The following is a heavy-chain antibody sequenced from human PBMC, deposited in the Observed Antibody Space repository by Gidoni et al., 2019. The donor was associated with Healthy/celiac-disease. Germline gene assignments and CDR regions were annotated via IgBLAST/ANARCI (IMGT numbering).Heavy chain of an antibody. CDR3: ARDIAVGSFDI. Sequence: QVQLQESASGLLTPSETLSLTCTVSGGSISSYYWRWIRQPAGKSLEWIGRIYTMGSTNYNPTLKSRGTMTVDTSKNQFSLKLSSVTAADTAVYYCARDIAVGSFDIWGQGTMVTVSS. CDR1: GGSISSYY. D-gene: IGHD6-19*01. J-gene: IGHJ3*02. CDR2: IYTMGST. V-gene: IGHV4-4*07.